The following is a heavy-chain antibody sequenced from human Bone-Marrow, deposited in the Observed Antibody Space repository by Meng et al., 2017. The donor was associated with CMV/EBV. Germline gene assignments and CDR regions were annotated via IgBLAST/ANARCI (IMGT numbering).Heavy chain of an antibody. V-gene: IGHV3-9*01. D-gene: IGHD1-26*01. J-gene: IGHJ5*02. CDR2: ISWNSNSI. CDR3: ARGGSGWT. Sequence: SLKISCAASGFIFDDYALHWVRLVPGKGLEWVSGISWNSNSIAYVDSVKGRFTISRDNAENTLYLQMNSLRAEDTAVYYCARGGSGWTWGQGTLVTVSS. CDR1: GFIFDDYA.